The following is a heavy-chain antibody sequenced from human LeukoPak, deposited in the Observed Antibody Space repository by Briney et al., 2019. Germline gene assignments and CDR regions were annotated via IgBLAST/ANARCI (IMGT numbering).Heavy chain of an antibody. Sequence: GGSLRLSCAASGFTFTDYAMSWVRQAPEKGLEWISTISDNGGETYYADSVKGRFTISRDNSKNTLYLQMNSLRAEDTAVYYCARAGDYGDAGFDYWGQGTLVTVSS. CDR3: ARAGDYGDAGFDY. D-gene: IGHD4-17*01. V-gene: IGHV3-23*01. CDR2: ISDNGGET. J-gene: IGHJ4*02. CDR1: GFTFTDYA.